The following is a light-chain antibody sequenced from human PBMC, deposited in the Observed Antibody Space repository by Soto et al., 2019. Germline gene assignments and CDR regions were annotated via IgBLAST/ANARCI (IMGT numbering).Light chain of an antibody. Sequence: QSVLTQPASVSGSPGQSITISCIGTSSDVGNYELVSWYQQLPGKAPKLIIYEATNRPSGVSERFSGSKTGDTASLTISGLQADDEAEYFCISYKTDDTFVFGSGTQLTVL. CDR2: EAT. CDR3: ISYKTDDTFV. CDR1: SSDVGNYEL. J-gene: IGLJ7*01. V-gene: IGLV2-14*02.